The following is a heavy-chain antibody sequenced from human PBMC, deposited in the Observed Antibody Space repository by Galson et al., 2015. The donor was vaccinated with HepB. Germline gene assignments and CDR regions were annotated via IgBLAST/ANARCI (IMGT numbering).Heavy chain of an antibody. Sequence: SLRLSCAASGFTFSGSAMHWVRQASGKGLEWVGRIRSKANSYATAYAASVKGRFTISRDDSKNTAYLQMSSLKTEDTAVYYCTRHSGAVASPNWFDPWGQGTLVTVSS. CDR1: GFTFSGSA. CDR2: IRSKANSYAT. V-gene: IGHV3-73*01. J-gene: IGHJ5*02. D-gene: IGHD6-19*01. CDR3: TRHSGAVASPNWFDP.